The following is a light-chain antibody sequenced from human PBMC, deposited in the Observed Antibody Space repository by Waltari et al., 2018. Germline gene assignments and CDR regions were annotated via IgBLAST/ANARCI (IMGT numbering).Light chain of an antibody. CDR3: AVWDDSLNGWV. Sequence: SVLTQPPSASGTPGQRVTISFSGINPNIGSTTVSWYEQLPGMAPKLLIFRNDQRHSGVPDRFSGSKSGTSASLAISGLQSEDEADYYCAVWDDSLNGWVFGGGTRLTVL. CDR2: RND. J-gene: IGLJ3*02. V-gene: IGLV1-44*01. CDR1: NPNIGSTT.